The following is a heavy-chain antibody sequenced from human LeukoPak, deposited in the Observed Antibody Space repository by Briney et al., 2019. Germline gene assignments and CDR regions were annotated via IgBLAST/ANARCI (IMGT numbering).Heavy chain of an antibody. D-gene: IGHD6-13*01. CDR3: ARDPGYSSSWSLDAFDI. Sequence: GGSLRLSCAASGFTFSSYAMSWVRQAPGKGLEWVSAISGSGGSTYYADSVKGRFTISRDNSKNTLYLQMNSLRAEDTAVYYCARDPGYSSSWSLDAFDIWGQGTMVTVSS. J-gene: IGHJ3*02. CDR1: GFTFSSYA. CDR2: ISGSGGST. V-gene: IGHV3-23*01.